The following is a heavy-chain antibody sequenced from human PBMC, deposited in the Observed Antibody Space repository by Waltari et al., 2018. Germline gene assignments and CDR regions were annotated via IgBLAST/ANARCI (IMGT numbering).Heavy chain of an antibody. CDR1: GYTFTDYY. CDR3: AREDCSSNRCYYYFDS. J-gene: IGHJ4*02. D-gene: IGHD2-2*01. Sequence: QVQLVQSGAEVKMPGASVKVSCKASGYTFTDYYLHWVRPAPGQGLEWMGWITPNSGGTDSAQNFQGRVTMTRDTSISTAYMELSRLTSDDTAVYYCAREDCSSNRCYYYFDSWGQGSLVTVSS. V-gene: IGHV1-2*02. CDR2: ITPNSGGT.